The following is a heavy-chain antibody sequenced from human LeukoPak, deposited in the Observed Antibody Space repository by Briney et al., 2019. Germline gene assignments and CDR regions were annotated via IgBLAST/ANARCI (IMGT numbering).Heavy chain of an antibody. CDR1: GGSFSGYY. Sequence: SETLSLTCAVYGGSFSGYYWSWIRQPPGKGLEWIGEINHSGSTNYNPSLKSRVTISVDTSKNQFSLKLSSVTAADTAVYYCARVGYGGNSAGGPTWGQGTLVTVSP. D-gene: IGHD4-23*01. J-gene: IGHJ5*02. V-gene: IGHV4-34*01. CDR2: INHSGST. CDR3: ARVGYGGNSAGGPT.